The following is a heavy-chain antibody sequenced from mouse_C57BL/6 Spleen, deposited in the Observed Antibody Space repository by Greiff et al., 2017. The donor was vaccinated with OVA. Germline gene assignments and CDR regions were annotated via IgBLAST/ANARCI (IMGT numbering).Heavy chain of an antibody. CDR3: ARSLYGNSDY. V-gene: IGHV1-81*01. CDR2: IYPRSGNT. D-gene: IGHD2-1*01. CDR1: GYTFTSYG. J-gene: IGHJ2*01. Sequence: QVQLQQSGAELARPGASVKLSCKASGYTFTSYGISWVKQRTGQGLEWIGEIYPRSGNTYYNEKFKGKATLTADKSSSTAYMELRGLTAEDSAVYFCARSLYGNSDYWGQGTTLTVSS.